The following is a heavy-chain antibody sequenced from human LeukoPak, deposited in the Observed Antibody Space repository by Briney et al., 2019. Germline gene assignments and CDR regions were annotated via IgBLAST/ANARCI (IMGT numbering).Heavy chain of an antibody. CDR3: AATMDILTCYYTIYFDY. V-gene: IGHV3-48*04. J-gene: IGHJ4*02. Sequence: PGGSLRLSCAASGFTFSSYSMNWVRQAPGKGLEWVSYISSSSSTIYYADSVKGRFTISRDNAKNSLYLQMNSLRAEDTAVYYCAATMDILTCYYTIYFDYWGQGTLVTVSS. CDR2: ISSSSSTI. CDR1: GFTFSSYS. D-gene: IGHD3-9*01.